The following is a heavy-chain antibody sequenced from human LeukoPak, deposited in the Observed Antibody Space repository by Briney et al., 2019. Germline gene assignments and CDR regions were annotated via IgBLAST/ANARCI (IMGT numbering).Heavy chain of an antibody. CDR1: GYTFTSYG. CDR3: ARTVPSGKTYYYDSSGYYHDY. Sequence: GASVKVSCKASGYTFTSYGISWVRQAPGQGLEWMGWISAYNGNTNYAQKLQGRVTMTTDTSTSTAYMELRSLRSDDAAVYYCARTVPSGKTYYYDSSGYYHDYWGQGTLVTVSS. CDR2: ISAYNGNT. J-gene: IGHJ4*02. V-gene: IGHV1-18*01. D-gene: IGHD3-22*01.